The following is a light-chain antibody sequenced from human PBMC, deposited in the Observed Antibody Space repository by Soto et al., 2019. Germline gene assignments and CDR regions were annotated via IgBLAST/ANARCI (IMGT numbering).Light chain of an antibody. CDR2: GAS. J-gene: IGKJ4*01. CDR3: QQYDSCPPLT. CDR1: QSVNSN. V-gene: IGKV3-15*01. Sequence: EIVMTQSPATLPVSPGERATLSCRASQSVNSNLAWYQQKPGQAPRLLIYGASTRATGIPARFSGSGSGTEFTLTISGLQSEDFAVYYCQQYDSCPPLTFGGGTKVDIK.